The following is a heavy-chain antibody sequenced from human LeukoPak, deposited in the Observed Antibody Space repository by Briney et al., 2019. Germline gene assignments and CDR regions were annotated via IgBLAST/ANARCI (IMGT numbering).Heavy chain of an antibody. CDR3: ARDSSGSYYDILTGYYIYNWFDP. CDR2: ISSSSSTI. D-gene: IGHD3-9*01. CDR1: GFTFSSYS. V-gene: IGHV3-48*04. Sequence: GGSLRLSCAASGFTFSSYSMNWVRQAPGKGLEWVSYISSSSSTIYYADSVKGRFTISRDNAKNSLYLQMNSLRAEDTAVYYCARDSSGSYYDILTGYYIYNWFDPWGQGTLVTVSS. J-gene: IGHJ5*02.